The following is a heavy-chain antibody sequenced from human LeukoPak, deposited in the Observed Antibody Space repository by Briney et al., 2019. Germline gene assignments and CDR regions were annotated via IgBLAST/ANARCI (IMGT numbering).Heavy chain of an antibody. CDR2: INWIGGST. D-gene: IGHD5-24*01. V-gene: IGHV3-20*04. CDR1: GFTFGDYG. CDR3: ARDLGYKGYVSAFDI. Sequence: PGGSLRLSCAASGFTFGDYGMNWVRQVPGKGLEWVSGINWIGGSTGHADSVKGRFTISRDNAKNSLYLQMNSLRAEDTALYYCARDLGYKGYVSAFDIWGRGTMVTVSS. J-gene: IGHJ3*02.